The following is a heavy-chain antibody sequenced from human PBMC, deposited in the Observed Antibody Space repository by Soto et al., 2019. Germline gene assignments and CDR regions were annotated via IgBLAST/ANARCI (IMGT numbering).Heavy chain of an antibody. Sequence: PSETLSLTCTVSGGSISSGGYYWSWIRQHPGKGLEWIGNMSYSGSTYYNPSLKSRVTISVDTSKNQFSLKLSSVTAADTAVYYCARHTYYYDTPYYFDYWGQGTLVTVSS. CDR3: ARHTYYYDTPYYFDY. J-gene: IGHJ4*02. CDR1: GGSISSGGYY. D-gene: IGHD3-22*01. V-gene: IGHV4-39*01. CDR2: MSYSGST.